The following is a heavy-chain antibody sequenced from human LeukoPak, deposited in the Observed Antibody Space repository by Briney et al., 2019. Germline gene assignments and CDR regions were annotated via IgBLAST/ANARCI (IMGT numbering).Heavy chain of an antibody. V-gene: IGHV4-4*07. CDR1: GGSISSYY. J-gene: IGHJ4*02. CDR2: IYSSGST. Sequence: PSETLSLTCTVSGGSISSYYWSWMRQPAGKGLEWIGRIYSSGSTKYNPSLKSRVTMSLDKSKNHLSLNLTSVTAADTAVYYCSRESGAFSPFGYWGQGTLVTVSS. CDR3: SRESGAFSPFGY. D-gene: IGHD1-26*01.